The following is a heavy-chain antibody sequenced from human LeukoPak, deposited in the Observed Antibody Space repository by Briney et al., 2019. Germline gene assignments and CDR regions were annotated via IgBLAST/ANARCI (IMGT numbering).Heavy chain of an antibody. CDR3: ARVGYSSGWYGWFDP. V-gene: IGHV3-21*01. J-gene: IGHJ5*02. CDR2: ISSNSSYI. Sequence: GGSLRLSCAASGFTFSSYSMNWVRQAPGKGLEWVSSISSNSSYIYYADSVKGRFTISRDNAKNSLFLQMNSLRAEDTAVYYCARVGYSSGWYGWFDPWGQGTLVTVSS. D-gene: IGHD6-19*01. CDR1: GFTFSSYS.